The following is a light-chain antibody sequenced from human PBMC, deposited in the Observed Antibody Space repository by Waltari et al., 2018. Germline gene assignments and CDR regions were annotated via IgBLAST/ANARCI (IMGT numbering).Light chain of an antibody. CDR3: QQFNTLYS. Sequence: EIVMTQSPATLSVSPGGGDTLSCRASRAIGNNVAWYQQKPGQPLRLLIFDASTRATGIPARFSGSWSGTEFTLTISSLQSEDSAVYFCQQFNTLYSFGQGTKLEIK. V-gene: IGKV3-15*01. CDR2: DAS. J-gene: IGKJ2*01. CDR1: RAIGNN.